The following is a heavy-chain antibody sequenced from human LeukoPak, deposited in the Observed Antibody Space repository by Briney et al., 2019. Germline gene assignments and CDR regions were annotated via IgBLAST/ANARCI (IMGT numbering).Heavy chain of an antibody. Sequence: GASVKVSCKASGYTFTSYGISWVRQAPGQGLEWMGWISAYNGNTNYAQKLQGRVTMTTDTSTSTAYMELRSLRSDDTAVCYCARGFTNYYDSSGYYWGQGTLVTVSS. CDR1: GYTFTSYG. CDR2: ISAYNGNT. CDR3: ARGFTNYYDSSGYY. D-gene: IGHD3-22*01. V-gene: IGHV1-18*01. J-gene: IGHJ4*02.